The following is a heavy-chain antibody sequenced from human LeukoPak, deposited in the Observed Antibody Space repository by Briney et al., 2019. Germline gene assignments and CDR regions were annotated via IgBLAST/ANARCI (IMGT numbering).Heavy chain of an antibody. CDR1: GFTFSSYR. CDR3: AKDPYYDSSGYPPAFFDY. CDR2: IWYDGSNK. D-gene: IGHD3-22*01. J-gene: IGHJ4*02. Sequence: PGRSLRLSCAASGFTFSSYRMHWVRQAPGKGLEWVAVIWYDGSNKYYADSVKGRFTISRDNSKNTLYLQMNSLRAEDTAVYYCAKDPYYDSSGYPPAFFDYWGQGTLVTVSS. V-gene: IGHV3-33*06.